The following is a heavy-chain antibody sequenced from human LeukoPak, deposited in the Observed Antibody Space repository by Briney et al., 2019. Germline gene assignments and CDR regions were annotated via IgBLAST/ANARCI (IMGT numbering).Heavy chain of an antibody. V-gene: IGHV1-8*01. J-gene: IGHJ4*02. CDR3: ARGRKQQLARGDY. CDR2: MNPNSGNT. Sequence: ASVTVSCKASGYTFTSYDINWVRQAPGQGLEWMGWMNPNSGNTGYAQKFQDRVTMTRNTSISTAYMELSSLRSEDTAVYYCARGRKQQLARGDYWGQGTLVTVSS. D-gene: IGHD6-13*01. CDR1: GYTFTSYD.